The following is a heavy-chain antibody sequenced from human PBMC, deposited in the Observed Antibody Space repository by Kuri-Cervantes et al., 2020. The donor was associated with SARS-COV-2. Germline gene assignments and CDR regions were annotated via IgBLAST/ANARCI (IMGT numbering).Heavy chain of an antibody. CDR2: IRYDGSNK. CDR3: AKDGQCKLYCTSISGSHYYNYYMDV. D-gene: IGHD2-2*01. Sequence: GESLKISCAASGFTFSSYAMHWVRQAPGKGLEWVAFIRYDGSNKYYADSVKGRFTISRDNSKNTLYLQMNSLRAEDTAVYYCAKDGQCKLYCTSISGSHYYNYYMDVWGKGTTVTVSS. CDR1: GFTFSSYA. J-gene: IGHJ6*03. V-gene: IGHV3-30*02.